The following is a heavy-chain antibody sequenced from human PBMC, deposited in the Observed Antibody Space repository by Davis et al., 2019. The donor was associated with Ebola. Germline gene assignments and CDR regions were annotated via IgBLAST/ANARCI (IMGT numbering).Heavy chain of an antibody. CDR2: ISGSGDET. CDR3: AKDEYYYDSSGYSYYYHYYGMDV. V-gene: IGHV3-23*01. J-gene: IGHJ6*02. CDR1: GFRFSYYA. Sequence: PGGSLRLSCVGSGFRFSYYAMTWVRQAPGKGLEWVSSISGSGDETYYADFVKGRFTMSRDNSRNTLYLQMNSLRAEDTAVYYCAKDEYYYDSSGYSYYYHYYGMDVWGQGTTVTVSS. D-gene: IGHD3-22*01.